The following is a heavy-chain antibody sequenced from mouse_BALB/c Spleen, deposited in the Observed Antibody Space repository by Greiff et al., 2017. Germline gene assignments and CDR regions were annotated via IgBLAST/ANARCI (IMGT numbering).Heavy chain of an antibody. D-gene: IGHD2-4*01. CDR3: ARGSYDYPMDY. CDR1: GFSLTSYG. V-gene: IGHV2-2*02. J-gene: IGHJ4*01. Sequence: VQLHQSGPGLVQPSQSLSITCTVSGFSLTSYGVHWVRQSPGKGLEWLGVIWSGGSTDYNAAFISRLSISKDNSKSQVFFKMNSLQANDTAIYYCARGSYDYPMDYWGQGTSVTVSS. CDR2: IWSGGST.